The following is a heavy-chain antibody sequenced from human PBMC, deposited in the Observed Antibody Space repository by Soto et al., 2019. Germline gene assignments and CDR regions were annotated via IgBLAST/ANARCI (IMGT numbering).Heavy chain of an antibody. D-gene: IGHD3-10*01. CDR3: AKDIRDGHVLPLFDP. CDR1: GFTFSSYG. V-gene: IGHV3-30*18. CDR2: ISYDGSNK. J-gene: IGHJ5*02. Sequence: GGSLRLSCAASGFTFSSYGMHWVRQAPGKGLEWVAVISYDGSNKYYADSVKGRFTISRDNSKNTLYLQMNSLRAEDTAVYYCAKDIRDGHVLPLFDPWGQGTLVTVSS.